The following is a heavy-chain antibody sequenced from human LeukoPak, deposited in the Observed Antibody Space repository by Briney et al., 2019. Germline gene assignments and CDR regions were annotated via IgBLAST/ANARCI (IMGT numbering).Heavy chain of an antibody. CDR3: ARDRTAMAYYGMDV. CDR1: GGSISSYY. J-gene: IGHJ6*02. Sequence: PSETLSLTCTVSGGSISSYYWSWIRQPPGKGLEWIGYIYYSGSTNYNPSLKSRVTISVDTSKNQFSLKLSSVTAADTAVYYRARDRTAMAYYGMDVWGQGTTVTVSS. V-gene: IGHV4-59*01. CDR2: IYYSGST. D-gene: IGHD5-18*01.